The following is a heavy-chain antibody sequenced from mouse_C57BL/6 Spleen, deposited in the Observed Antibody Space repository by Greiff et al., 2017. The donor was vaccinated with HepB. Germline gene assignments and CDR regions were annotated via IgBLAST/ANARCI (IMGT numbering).Heavy chain of an antibody. D-gene: IGHD2-1*01. J-gene: IGHJ3*01. CDR1: GFTFSDYG. V-gene: IGHV5-17*01. CDR2: ISSGSSTI. Sequence: EVQGVESGGGLVKPGGSLKLSCAASGFTFSDYGMHWVRQAPEKGLEWVAYISSGSSTIYYADTVKGRFTISRDNAKNTLFLQMTSLRSEDTAMYYCARGGYGNSSWFAYWGQRTLVTVSA. CDR3: ARGGYGNSSWFAY.